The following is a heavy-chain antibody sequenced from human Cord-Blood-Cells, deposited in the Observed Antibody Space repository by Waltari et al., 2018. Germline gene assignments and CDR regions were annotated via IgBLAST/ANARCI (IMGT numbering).Heavy chain of an antibody. J-gene: IGHJ4*02. V-gene: IGHV4-39*01. D-gene: IGHD6-6*01. CDR2: TYYSGST. CDR3: ARQTVTGQLVFDY. Sequence: IGSTYYSGSTYYNPSLKSRVTISVDTSKNQFSLKLSSVTAADTAVYYCARQTVTGQLVFDYWGQGTLVTVSS.